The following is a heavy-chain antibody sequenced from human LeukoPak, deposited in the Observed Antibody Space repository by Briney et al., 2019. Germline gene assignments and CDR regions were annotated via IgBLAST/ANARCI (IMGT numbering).Heavy chain of an antibody. CDR3: ARSGLLWFGELLS. Sequence: SETLSLTCTVSGASISSYFWTWIRQSPGKGLEWIGRIYTSGSTNYNPSLKSRVTMSVDTSKNQFSLKLSSVTAADTAVYYCARSGLLWFGELLSWGQGTLVTVSS. V-gene: IGHV4-4*07. CDR2: IYTSGST. J-gene: IGHJ5*02. D-gene: IGHD3-10*01. CDR1: GASISSYF.